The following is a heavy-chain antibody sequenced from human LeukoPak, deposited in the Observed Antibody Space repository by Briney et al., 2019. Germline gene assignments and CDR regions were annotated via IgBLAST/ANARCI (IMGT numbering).Heavy chain of an antibody. Sequence: GGSLRLSCAASGFTFSSYIMNWVRQAPGKGLEWVSSISSSSSYIYYADSVKGRFTISRDNAKNSLYLQMNSLRAEDTAVYYCASLEYCSSTSCYSQDDYWGQGTLVTVSS. J-gene: IGHJ4*02. CDR2: ISSSSSYI. D-gene: IGHD2-2*02. CDR3: ASLEYCSSTSCYSQDDY. CDR1: GFTFSSYI. V-gene: IGHV3-21*01.